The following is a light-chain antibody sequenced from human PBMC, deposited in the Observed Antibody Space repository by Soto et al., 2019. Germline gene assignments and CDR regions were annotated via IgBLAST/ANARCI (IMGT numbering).Light chain of an antibody. CDR3: MQGTHWTLT. CDR2: KIS. J-gene: IGKJ5*01. V-gene: IGKV2-30*01. Sequence: DVIMTQSPLFLPVSLGQASSISCMSSQGLVYMDGKTYLNWFHKRPGQSPRRLIYKISNRDSGVPERLRGSGSGTYLTMQISRVEAEDVGIYYCMQGTHWTLTFGQGTRLEIK. CDR1: QGLVYMDGKTY.